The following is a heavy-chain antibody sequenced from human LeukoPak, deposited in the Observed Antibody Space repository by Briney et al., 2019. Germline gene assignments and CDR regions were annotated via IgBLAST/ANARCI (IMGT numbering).Heavy chain of an antibody. D-gene: IGHD3-3*01. CDR1: GGSISSTNW. J-gene: IGHJ4*02. V-gene: IGHV4-4*02. Sequence: SGTLSLTCGVSGGSISSTNWWTWVRQPPGKGLEWIGEVHLDGRTNYNPSLESRLTISVDLSENHISLRLTSVTAADTAVYYCAREGGFYRPLDYSGQGTLVTVSS. CDR3: AREGGFYRPLDY. CDR2: VHLDGRT.